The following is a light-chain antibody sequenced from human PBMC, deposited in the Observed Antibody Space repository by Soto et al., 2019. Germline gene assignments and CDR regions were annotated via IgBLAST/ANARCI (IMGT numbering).Light chain of an antibody. J-gene: IGKJ3*01. CDR1: QSVLYNSNNKNF. CDR2: WAS. V-gene: IGKV4-1*01. Sequence: DIVMTQSPDSLAVSLGERATINCKSSQSVLYNSNNKNFLAWYQQKPGQPPTLLIYWASTRESGVPDRFSGSGSETDFTLTISSLQAEDVAVYYCQQYYSSPPTFGPGTKVDIK. CDR3: QQYYSSPPT.